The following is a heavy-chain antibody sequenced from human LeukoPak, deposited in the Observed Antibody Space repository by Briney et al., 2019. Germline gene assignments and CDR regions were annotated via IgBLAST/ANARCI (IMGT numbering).Heavy chain of an antibody. Sequence: GGSLRLSCAASGFTFSDYYMSWIRQAPGKGLEWVSYISSSGSTIYYADSLKGRFTISRDNSRNMVYFQMNSRIADDTPVYHLAKGSGYEHFYYDCYMDVWGKGTTVTISS. CDR3: AKGSGYEHFYYDCYMDV. CDR1: GFTFSDYY. D-gene: IGHD5-12*01. V-gene: IGHV3-11*04. J-gene: IGHJ6*03. CDR2: ISSSGSTI.